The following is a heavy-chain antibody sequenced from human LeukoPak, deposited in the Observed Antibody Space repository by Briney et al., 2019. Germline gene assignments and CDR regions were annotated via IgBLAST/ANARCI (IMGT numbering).Heavy chain of an antibody. CDR3: ARGGQDFGDCHFDY. CDR2: INSNTGGT. J-gene: IGHJ4*02. CDR1: RYSFTAYY. Sequence: ASVKVSCKASRYSFTAYYMHWVRQAPGQGVEWMGWINSNTGGTNYGQKFQVRVTMTMDTSISIGYMELGGLRSDGTAVYYCARGGQDFGDCHFDYWGQGTPVTVSS. V-gene: IGHV1-2*02. D-gene: IGHD4-17*01.